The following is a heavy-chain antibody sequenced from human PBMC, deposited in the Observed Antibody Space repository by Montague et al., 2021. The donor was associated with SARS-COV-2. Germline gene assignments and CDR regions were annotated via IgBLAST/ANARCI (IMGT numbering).Heavy chain of an antibody. D-gene: IGHD2-15*01. V-gene: IGHV4-4*03. Sequence: RRTLALTCAVSGGSISSSNWWSWVRQPPGKGLEWIGEIYHSGSTNYNPSLKSRVTISVDKSKNQFSLKLSSVTAADTAVYYCASHCGGGRCYFGMDVWGQGTTVTVSS. CDR1: GGSISSSNW. CDR3: ASHCGGGRCYFGMDV. CDR2: IYHSGST. J-gene: IGHJ6*02.